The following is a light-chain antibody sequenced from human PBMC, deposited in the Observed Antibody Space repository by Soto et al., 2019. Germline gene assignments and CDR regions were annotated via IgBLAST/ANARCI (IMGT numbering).Light chain of an antibody. CDR2: NTN. J-gene: IGLJ3*02. CDR1: SDSVSASHF. Sequence: QTVVTQEPSFSVSPGGTVTLTCGLSSDSVSASHFPSWYQQTPGQAPRTLIYNTNTRSSGVPDRFSGSILGNRAALTITGAQADDESDYYCQAYDYSLTASVFGGGIKLTVL. V-gene: IGLV8-61*01. CDR3: QAYDYSLTASV.